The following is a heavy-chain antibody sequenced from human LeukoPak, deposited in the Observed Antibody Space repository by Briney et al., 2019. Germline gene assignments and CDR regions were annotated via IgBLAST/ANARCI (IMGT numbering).Heavy chain of an antibody. Sequence: PGGSLRLSCAASGFTFSHFWMSWVRQAPGKGLEWVSAISGSGGSTYYADSVKGRFTISRGNSKNTLYLQMNSLRAEDTAVYYCAKGSIGYFDYWGQGTLVTVSS. CDR3: AKGSIGYFDY. J-gene: IGHJ4*02. CDR2: ISGSGGST. CDR1: GFTFSHFW. D-gene: IGHD2-2*01. V-gene: IGHV3-23*01.